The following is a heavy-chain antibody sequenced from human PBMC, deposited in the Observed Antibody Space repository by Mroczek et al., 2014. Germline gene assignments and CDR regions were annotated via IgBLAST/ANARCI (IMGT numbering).Heavy chain of an antibody. CDR1: GGSISSYY. CDR2: IYYSGST. CDR3: ARDPARKIVGATWGMNV. Sequence: QVQLVQSGPGLVKPSETLSLTCTVSGGSISSYYWSWIRQPPGKGLEWIGYIYYSGSTNYNPSLKSRVTISVDTSKNQFSLKLSSVTAADTAVYYCARDPARKIVGATWGMNVWGQGTTVTVSS. J-gene: IGHJ6*02. D-gene: IGHD1-26*01. V-gene: IGHV4-59*01.